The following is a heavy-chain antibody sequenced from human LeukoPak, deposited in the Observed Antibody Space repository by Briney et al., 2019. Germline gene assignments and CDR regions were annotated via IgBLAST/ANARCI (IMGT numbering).Heavy chain of an antibody. CDR2: IGGGGRDT. V-gene: IGHV3-23*01. J-gene: IGHJ6*03. D-gene: IGHD4/OR15-4a*01. CDR3: AKNRGANYYNYYMDV. Sequence: GSLRLSCAASGFTFSTYAMSWVRQAPGKGLDWLSTIGGGGRDTFYADSVKGRFTVSRDNSKNTLYLQMSSLRAEDTAVYFCAKNRGANYYNYYMDVWGKGTTVTVSS. CDR1: GFTFSTYA.